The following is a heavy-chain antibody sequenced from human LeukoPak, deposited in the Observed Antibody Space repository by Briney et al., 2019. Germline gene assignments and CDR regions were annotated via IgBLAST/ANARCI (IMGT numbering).Heavy chain of an antibody. D-gene: IGHD2-21*01. Sequence: ASVKVSCKASGYTFTSYGISWVRQAPGQGLEWMGWISAYNGNTNYAQKLQGRVTMTTDTSTSTAYMELRSLRSDDPAVYYCAREPLRWGFPPYGYGGQATLGTVAS. CDR3: AREPLRWGFPPYGY. V-gene: IGHV1-18*01. J-gene: IGHJ4*02. CDR1: GYTFTSYG. CDR2: ISAYNGNT.